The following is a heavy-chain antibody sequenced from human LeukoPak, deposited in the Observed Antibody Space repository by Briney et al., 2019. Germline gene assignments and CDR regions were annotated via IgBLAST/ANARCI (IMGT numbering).Heavy chain of an antibody. J-gene: IGHJ5*02. CDR1: GGSFSGYY. CDR2: INHSGST. Sequence: SETLSLTCAVYGGSFSGYYWSWIRQPPGKGLEWIGEINHSGSTNYNPSLKSRVTISVDTSKNQFSLKLSSVTAADTAVHYCARGPRRSRVRGDGWFDPWGQGTLVTVSS. CDR3: ARGPRRSRVRGDGWFDP. D-gene: IGHD3-10*01. V-gene: IGHV4-34*01.